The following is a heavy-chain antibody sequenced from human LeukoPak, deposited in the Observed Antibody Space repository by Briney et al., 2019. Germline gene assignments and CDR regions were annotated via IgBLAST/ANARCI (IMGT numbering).Heavy chain of an antibody. D-gene: IGHD2-15*01. CDR3: ARDKGVGYCSGGSCPSWYYYGMDV. Sequence: PSETLSLTCTVSGGSISSYYWSWIRQPPGKGLEWIGYIYYSGSTNYNPSLKSRVTISVDTSKNQFSLKLSSVTAADTAVYYCARDKGVGYCSGGSCPSWYYYGMDVWGQGTTVTVSS. CDR2: IYYSGST. J-gene: IGHJ6*02. V-gene: IGHV4-59*01. CDR1: GGSISSYY.